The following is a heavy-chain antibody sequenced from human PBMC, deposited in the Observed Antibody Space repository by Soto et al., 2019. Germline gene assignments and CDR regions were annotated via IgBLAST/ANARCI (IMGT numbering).Heavy chain of an antibody. CDR2: LTPGGETT. V-gene: IGHV3-23*01. CDR3: AKDAPDSGNYQELDY. Sequence: GGSLRLSCAASGFTFSAFAMTWVRQAPGEGLEWVSALTPGGETTHYTDSVKGRFTISRDNAKNTLYLQMNSLTAADTAVYYCAKDAPDSGNYQELDYWGQGTLVTVSS. CDR1: GFTFSAFA. J-gene: IGHJ4*02. D-gene: IGHD1-26*01.